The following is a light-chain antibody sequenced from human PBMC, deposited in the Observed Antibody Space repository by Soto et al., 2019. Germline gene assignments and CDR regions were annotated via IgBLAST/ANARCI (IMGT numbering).Light chain of an antibody. CDR3: SSYGSTSTRYV. Sequence: QSALTQPASVSGSPGQSITISCTGTSSDVGGYNYVSWYQQHPGKAPKLMTYEVSNRPSGVSNRFSGSKSGNTASLTISGLKAEYEADYFCSSYGSTSTRYVFGTGTKLTVL. V-gene: IGLV2-14*01. J-gene: IGLJ1*01. CDR2: EVS. CDR1: SSDVGGYNY.